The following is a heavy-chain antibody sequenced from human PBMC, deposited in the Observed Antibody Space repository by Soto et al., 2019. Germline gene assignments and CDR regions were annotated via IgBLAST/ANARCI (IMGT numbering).Heavy chain of an antibody. CDR2: INPNSGGT. V-gene: IGHV1-2*04. Sequence: GASVKVNCKVSGYTFNGNYLYWVRQAPGQGLEWMGWINPNSGGTNYAQKFQGWVTMTRDTSISTAYMELSRLRSDDTAVYYCARDGPEEGYYYYGMEVSGQGTTVTVSS. J-gene: IGHJ6*02. CDR3: ARDGPEEGYYYYGMEV. D-gene: IGHD2-2*01. CDR1: GYTFNGNY.